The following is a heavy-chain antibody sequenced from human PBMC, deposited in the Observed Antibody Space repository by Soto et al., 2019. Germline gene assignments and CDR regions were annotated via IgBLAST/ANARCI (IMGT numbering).Heavy chain of an antibody. D-gene: IGHD6-13*01. CDR1: GGTFSSYA. CDR3: ARGHQGIAAADSFDY. J-gene: IGHJ4*02. V-gene: IGHV1-69*01. CDR2: IIPIFGTA. Sequence: QVQLVQSGAEVKKPGSSVKVSCKASGGTFSSYAISWVRQAPGQGLEWMGGIIPIFGTANYAQKFQGRVTITADESTSTVYMELRSLRPEDTAVYYCARGHQGIAAADSFDYWGQGTLVTVS.